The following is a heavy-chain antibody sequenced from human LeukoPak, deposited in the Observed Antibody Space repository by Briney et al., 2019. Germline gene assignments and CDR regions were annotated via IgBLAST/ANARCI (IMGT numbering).Heavy chain of an antibody. V-gene: IGHV3-53*01. CDR3: ARAPADGGDYYGMDV. CDR2: IYSGGST. CDR1: GFTVSSNY. J-gene: IGHJ6*04. Sequence: GGSLRLSCAASGFTVSSNYMSWVRQAPGKGLEWVSVIYSGGSTYYADSVKGRFTISRGNSKNTLYLQMNSLRAEDTAVYYCARAPADGGDYYGMDVWGKGTTVTVSS. D-gene: IGHD5-24*01.